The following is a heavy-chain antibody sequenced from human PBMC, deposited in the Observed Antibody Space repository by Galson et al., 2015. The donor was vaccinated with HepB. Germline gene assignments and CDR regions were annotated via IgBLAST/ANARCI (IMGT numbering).Heavy chain of an antibody. Sequence: SLRLSCAASGFTFSSYDMHWVRQATGKGLEWVSAIGTAGDTYYPGSVKGRFTISRENAKNSLYLQMNSLRAGDTAVYYCARGRFRFRTRTGAFDIWGQGTMVTVSS. CDR1: GFTFSSYD. J-gene: IGHJ3*02. V-gene: IGHV3-13*01. CDR2: IGTAGDT. D-gene: IGHD3-3*01. CDR3: ARGRFRFRTRTGAFDI.